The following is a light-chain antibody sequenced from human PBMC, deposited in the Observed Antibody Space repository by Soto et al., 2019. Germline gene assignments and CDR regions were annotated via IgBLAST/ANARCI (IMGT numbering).Light chain of an antibody. V-gene: IGKV3-11*01. J-gene: IGKJ1*01. CDR1: QSVGKY. Sequence: IVLTQSPAALSLSPGERATLSCSASQSVGKYLAWYQQKPGQAPRLLIYDASNRATGIPARFSGSGSGTDFTLTISSLEPEDSAVYYCQQRRDWWTFGQGTKVEI. CDR3: QQRRDWWT. CDR2: DAS.